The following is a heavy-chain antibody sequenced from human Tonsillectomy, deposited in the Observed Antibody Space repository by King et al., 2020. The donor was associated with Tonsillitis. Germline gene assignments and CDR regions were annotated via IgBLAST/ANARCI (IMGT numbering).Heavy chain of an antibody. CDR3: ARHHNYYDSSGYYDY. CDR2: IYYSGST. J-gene: IGHJ4*02. D-gene: IGHD3-22*01. V-gene: IGHV4-59*08. CDR1: GGSISSYY. Sequence: VQLQESGPGLVKPSETLSLTCTVSGGSISSYYWSWIRQPPGKGLEWIGYIYYSGSTNYNPSLQSRVTISVDTSKNQFSLKLSSVTAADTAVYYCARHHNYYDSSGYYDYWGQGTLVTVSS.